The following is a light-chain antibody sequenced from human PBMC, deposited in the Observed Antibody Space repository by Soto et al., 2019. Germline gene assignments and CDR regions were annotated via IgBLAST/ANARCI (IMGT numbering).Light chain of an antibody. CDR1: QSVRKNC. J-gene: IGKJ1*01. V-gene: IGKV3-20*01. CDR2: DVS. Sequence: IVLTQSPGTLSLSPWERATLSCRASQSVRKNCLAWYQQKPGQAPRLLIYDVSIRASGSPDRFSGSGSGTDFTLNIGRLEPEDFAVYYCQQYGNSPQTFGQGTKVDIK. CDR3: QQYGNSPQT.